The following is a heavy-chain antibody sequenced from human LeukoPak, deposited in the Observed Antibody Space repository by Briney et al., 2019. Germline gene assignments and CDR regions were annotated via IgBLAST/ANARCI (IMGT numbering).Heavy chain of an antibody. CDR3: ARQKSVVPAAPTVGGFDY. D-gene: IGHD2-2*01. CDR1: SGSVSNSHYY. Sequence: SETLSLTCTVSSGSVSNSHYYWACVRQPPGKGLEWLGSIFYSGNTHYNPSLKSPVTISIDTSKNQFSLKVSSVTAADTAVYYCARQKSVVPAAPTVGGFDYWGQGTLVTVSS. V-gene: IGHV4-39*01. J-gene: IGHJ4*02. CDR2: IFYSGNT.